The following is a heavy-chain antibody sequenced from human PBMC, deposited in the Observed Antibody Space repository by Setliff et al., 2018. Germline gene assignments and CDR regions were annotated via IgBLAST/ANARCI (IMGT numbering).Heavy chain of an antibody. V-gene: IGHV3-48*03. CDR2: TSGSGSTI. Sequence: GGSLRLSCAASGFTFSSYEMNWVRQAPGKGLEWVSYTSGSGSTIYYADSVKGRFTISRDNAKNSLYLQMNSLRAEETAVYYCACPDILTGLYDYWGQGTLVTVSS. D-gene: IGHD3-9*01. J-gene: IGHJ4*02. CDR3: ACPDILTGLYDY. CDR1: GFTFSSYE.